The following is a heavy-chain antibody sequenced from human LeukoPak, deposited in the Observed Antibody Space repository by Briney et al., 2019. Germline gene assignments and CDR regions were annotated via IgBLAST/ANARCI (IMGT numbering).Heavy chain of an antibody. CDR3: SRHIRYSAWYSDY. CDR1: GYIFTGFW. CDR2: IYPYDSET. V-gene: IGHV5-51*01. J-gene: IGHJ4*02. D-gene: IGHD6-19*01. Sequence: GESLKISCKASGYIFTGFWIGWVRQMPGKGLEWMGIIYPYDSETRYSPSFQGQVTISADKCISTAYLQWSSLKASDTAMYYWSRHIRYSAWYSDYWGQGTLVTVSS.